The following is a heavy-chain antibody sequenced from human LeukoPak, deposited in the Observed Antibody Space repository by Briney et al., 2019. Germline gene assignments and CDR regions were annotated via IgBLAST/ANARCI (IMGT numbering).Heavy chain of an antibody. J-gene: IGHJ4*02. CDR2: ISYDGSNK. V-gene: IGHV3-30-3*01. D-gene: IGHD5-24*01. Sequence: PGGSLRLSCAASGFTFSSYAMHWVRQAPGKGLEWVAVISYDGSNKYYADSVKGRFTISRDNSKNTLYLQMNSLRAEDTAVYYCARDGYNSGLVDYWGQGTLVTVSS. CDR1: GFTFSSYA. CDR3: ARDGYNSGLVDY.